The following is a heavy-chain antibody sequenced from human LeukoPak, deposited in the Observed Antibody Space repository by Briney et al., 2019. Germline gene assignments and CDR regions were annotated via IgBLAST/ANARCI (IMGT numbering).Heavy chain of an antibody. CDR3: ARNSYHYGMDV. Sequence: SETLSLTCTVSGDSISSTSYYWGWIRQPPGKGLEWIGSIYYSGSTYYNPSLKSRVTISVDTFRNQFSLKLSSVTAADTAVYYCARNSYHYGMDVWGQGTTVTVSS. CDR2: IYYSGST. V-gene: IGHV4-39*01. D-gene: IGHD2-21*01. CDR1: GDSISSTSYY. J-gene: IGHJ6*02.